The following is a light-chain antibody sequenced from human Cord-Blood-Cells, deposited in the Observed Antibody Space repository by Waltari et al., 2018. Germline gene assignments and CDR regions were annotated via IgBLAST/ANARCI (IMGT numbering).Light chain of an antibody. CDR1: QSISSY. CDR3: QQSYSTPS. CDR2: AAS. J-gene: IGKJ4*01. Sequence: DIQMTQSPSSLSASVGERVTITCRASQSISSYLNWYQQKPGKAPKLLTYAASSLQSGVPSRFSGSGSGTDFTLTISSLQPEDFATYYCQQSYSTPSFGGGTKVEIK. V-gene: IGKV1-39*01.